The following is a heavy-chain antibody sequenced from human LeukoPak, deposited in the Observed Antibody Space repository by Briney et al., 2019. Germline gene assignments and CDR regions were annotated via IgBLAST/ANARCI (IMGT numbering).Heavy chain of an antibody. V-gene: IGHV1-69*05. CDR1: GGTFSSYA. Sequence: SVKVSCKASGGTFSSYAISWVRRAPGQGLEWMGGIIPIFGTANYAQKFQGRVTITTDESTSTAYMELSSLRSEDTAVYYCARGSTPPWDIVVVPAEGREDYYMDVWGKGTTVTVSS. CDR2: IIPIFGTA. J-gene: IGHJ6*03. CDR3: ARGSTPPWDIVVVPAEGREDYYMDV. D-gene: IGHD2-2*01.